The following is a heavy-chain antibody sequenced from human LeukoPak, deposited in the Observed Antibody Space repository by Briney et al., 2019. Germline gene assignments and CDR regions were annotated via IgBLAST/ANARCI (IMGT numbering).Heavy chain of an antibody. Sequence: GGSLRLSCVASGFTFSSYEMNWVRQAPGKGLEWVSYISSSGFIMYYADSVEGRFTISRDNAKNSLYLQMNSLRAEDTAVYYCARDPYNGSYGDDYYYYMDVWGKGTTVTISS. CDR1: GFTFSSYE. J-gene: IGHJ6*03. CDR2: ISSSGFIM. V-gene: IGHV3-48*03. CDR3: ARDPYNGSYGDDYYYYMDV. D-gene: IGHD1-26*01.